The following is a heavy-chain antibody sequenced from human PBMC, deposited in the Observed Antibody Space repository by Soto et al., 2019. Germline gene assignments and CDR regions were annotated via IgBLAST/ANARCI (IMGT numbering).Heavy chain of an antibody. D-gene: IGHD3-22*01. CDR3: ARGSGYYYWDDY. CDR2: IYYSGST. Sequence: SETLSLTCTVSGGSLSSYYWSWIRQPPGKGLEWIGYIYYSGSTNYNPSLKSRVTISVDTSKNQFSLKLSSVTAADTAVYYCARGSGYYYWDDYWGQGTLVTVSS. V-gene: IGHV4-59*01. J-gene: IGHJ4*02. CDR1: GGSLSSYY.